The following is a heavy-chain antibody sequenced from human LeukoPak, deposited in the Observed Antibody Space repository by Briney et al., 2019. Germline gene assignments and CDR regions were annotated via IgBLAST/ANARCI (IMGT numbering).Heavy chain of an antibody. CDR1: GFTFSSYA. CDR2: ISYDGSNK. Sequence: GRSLRLSRAASGFTFSSYAMHWVRQAPGKGLEWVAVISYDGSNKYYADSVKGRFTISRDNSKNTLYLQMNSLRAEDTAVYYCARDRYGDYGDFDYWGQGTLVTVSS. V-gene: IGHV3-30*04. CDR3: ARDRYGDYGDFDY. J-gene: IGHJ4*02. D-gene: IGHD4-17*01.